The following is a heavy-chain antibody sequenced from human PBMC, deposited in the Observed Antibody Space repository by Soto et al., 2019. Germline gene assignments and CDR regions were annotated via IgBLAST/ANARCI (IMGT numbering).Heavy chain of an antibody. CDR3: ARDDEHGSNCALAY. Sequence: QVQLVQSGGGVVQPGRSLRLSCAASGFNFNTYFMHWVRQAPGKGQEWVAMIFHNGRDNEYADSVKSRFNISIDNSNNRRLLQMDSLPPEDSAVYYSARDDEHGSNCALAYWGQGDLVIVPS. CDR1: GFNFNTYF. D-gene: IGHD1-26*01. CDR2: IFHNGRDN. J-gene: IGHJ4*02. V-gene: IGHV3-30*13.